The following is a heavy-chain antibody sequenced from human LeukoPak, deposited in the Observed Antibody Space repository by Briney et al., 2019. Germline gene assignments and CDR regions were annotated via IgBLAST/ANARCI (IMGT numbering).Heavy chain of an antibody. CDR2: ISTYNGDT. CDR3: ARDRAPYCSSTSCFSFDY. V-gene: IGHV1-18*01. J-gene: IGHJ4*02. D-gene: IGHD2-2*01. Sequence: ASVKVSCKASGYTFTSYGISWVRQAPGQGLEWMGWISTYNGDTNYAQKLQGRVTMTTDTSTSTAYMELRSLRSDDTAVYYCARDRAPYCSSTSCFSFDYWGQGTLVTVSS. CDR1: GYTFTSYG.